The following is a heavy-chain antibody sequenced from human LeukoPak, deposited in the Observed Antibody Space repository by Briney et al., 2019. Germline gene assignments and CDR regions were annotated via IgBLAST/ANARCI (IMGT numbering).Heavy chain of an antibody. J-gene: IGHJ6*04. Sequence: GGSLRLSCAASGFTFSYYSMNWVRQAPGKGLEWVSYISSFSGTIYYAESVKSRFTISRDNAKNSLYLQMNSLRAEDTAVYYCAELGITMIGGVWGKGTTVTISS. CDR3: AELGITMIGGV. CDR1: GFTFSYYS. CDR2: ISSFSGTI. D-gene: IGHD3-10*02. V-gene: IGHV3-48*01.